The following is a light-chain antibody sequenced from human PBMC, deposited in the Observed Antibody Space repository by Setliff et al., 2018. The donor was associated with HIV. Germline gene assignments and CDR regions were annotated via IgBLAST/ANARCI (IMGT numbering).Light chain of an antibody. CDR2: KTS. J-gene: IGKJ1*01. CDR1: QNVSDY. CDR3: QQYENYSWT. V-gene: IGKV1-5*03. Sequence: DIQMTHSPSTLSASVGDRVTITCRASQNVSDYLAWYQQKSGRAPKLLIYKTSSLQTGVPSRFSGRGSGTEFTLTINNLQPDDFATYFCQQYENYSWTFGQGTKVDIK.